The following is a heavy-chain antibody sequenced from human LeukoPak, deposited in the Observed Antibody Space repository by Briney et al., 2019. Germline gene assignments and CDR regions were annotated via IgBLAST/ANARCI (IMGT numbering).Heavy chain of an antibody. CDR3: ARSSSRRRAPLVVPMDY. D-gene: IGHD3-22*01. CDR1: GDSVSSNSAA. J-gene: IGHJ4*02. CDR2: TYYRSKWYN. Sequence: SQTLSLTCALSGDSVSSNSAAWNWIRQSPSRGLEWLGRTYYRSKWYNDYAVSVKSRITINPDTSKNQFSLQLNSVTPEDTAVYYCARSSSRRRAPLVVPMDYWGQGTLVTVSS. V-gene: IGHV6-1*01.